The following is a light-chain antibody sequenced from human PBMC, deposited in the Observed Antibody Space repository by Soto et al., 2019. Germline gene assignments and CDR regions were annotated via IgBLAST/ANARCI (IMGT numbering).Light chain of an antibody. CDR1: QSLVYSDGNIY. J-gene: IGKJ1*01. CDR3: QQGTDWPPGT. Sequence: DVVLTQSPLSLPVTLGQPASISCRSSQSLVYSDGNIYLNWFQQRPGQSPRRLIYKVSNRDSGVPDRFSGSGSGTDFTLKISSLEPEDFALYYCQQGTDWPPGTFGQGTKVEIK. V-gene: IGKV2-30*01. CDR2: KVS.